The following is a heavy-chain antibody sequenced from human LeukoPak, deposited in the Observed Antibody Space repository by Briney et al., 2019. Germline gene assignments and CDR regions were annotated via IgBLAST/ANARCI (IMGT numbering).Heavy chain of an antibody. Sequence: PSETLSLTCSVSGGSISGTSIYWGWIRQPPGKRLEWIGSIYYSGDTYYSPSLRSRVIISVDTSRSQFSLTLTSVNAAAWAQSYFARSSAGEGPTHNWFGPWGQGILVTVPS. CDR3: ARSSAGEGPTHNWFGP. CDR2: IYYSGDT. V-gene: IGHV4-39*01. J-gene: IGHJ5*02. D-gene: IGHD6-13*01. CDR1: GGSISGTSIY.